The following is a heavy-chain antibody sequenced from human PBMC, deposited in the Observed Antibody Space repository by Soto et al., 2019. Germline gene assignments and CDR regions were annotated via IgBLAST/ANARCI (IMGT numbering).Heavy chain of an antibody. V-gene: IGHV4-34*01. CDR2: INHSGSP. CDR3: ATANWSHHYFDP. Sequence: SETLSLTCAVYGGSFSGYYWSWLRQPPGKGLEWIGEINHSGSPNYNPSLKSRVTISVDTSKNQFSLKMTSVTAAGTAVYYCATANWSHHYFDPWGQGTLVTVSS. D-gene: IGHD1-1*01. J-gene: IGHJ5*02. CDR1: GGSFSGYY.